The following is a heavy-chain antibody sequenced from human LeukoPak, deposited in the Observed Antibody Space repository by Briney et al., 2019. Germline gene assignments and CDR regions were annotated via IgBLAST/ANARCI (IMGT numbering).Heavy chain of an antibody. Sequence: ASVKVSCKASGYTFINYDISWVRQATGQGLEWMGWMDPNSAKTGYAPKFQGRATFTRDTSISTACMELSSLRSEDTAIYYCARGPRESSRYFHLWGRGTLVLVSS. D-gene: IGHD3-10*01. V-gene: IGHV1-8*03. CDR2: MDPNSAKT. CDR1: GYTFINYD. CDR3: ARGPRESSRYFHL. J-gene: IGHJ2*01.